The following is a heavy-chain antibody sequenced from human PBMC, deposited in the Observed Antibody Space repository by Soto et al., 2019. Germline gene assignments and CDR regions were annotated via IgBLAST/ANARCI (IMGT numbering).Heavy chain of an antibody. Sequence: QVQLQESGPGLVKPSQTLSLTCTVSGGSISSGGYYWSWIRQHPGKGLEWIGYIYYSGSTYYNPSLKSRVTISVDTPKNQFALKLSSVTAAATAVYYCARDRGPLRADVRYYYGMDVWGQGTTVTVSS. CDR1: GGSISSGGYY. J-gene: IGHJ6*02. CDR3: ARDRGPLRADVRYYYGMDV. D-gene: IGHD6-13*01. CDR2: IYYSGST. V-gene: IGHV4-31*03.